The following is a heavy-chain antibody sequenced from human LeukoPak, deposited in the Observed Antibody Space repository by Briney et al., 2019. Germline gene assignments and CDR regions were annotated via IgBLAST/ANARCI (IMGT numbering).Heavy chain of an antibody. CDR1: GFTFSSYG. V-gene: IGHV3-23*01. Sequence: GGSLRLSCAASGFTFSSYGMSWVRQAPGKGLEWVSAISGSGGSTYYADSVKGRFTISRDNSKNTLYLQMNSLRAEDTAVYYCATTWRGGYEPPPDYWGQGTLVTVSS. J-gene: IGHJ4*02. CDR2: ISGSGGST. CDR3: ATTWRGGYEPPPDY. D-gene: IGHD5-12*01.